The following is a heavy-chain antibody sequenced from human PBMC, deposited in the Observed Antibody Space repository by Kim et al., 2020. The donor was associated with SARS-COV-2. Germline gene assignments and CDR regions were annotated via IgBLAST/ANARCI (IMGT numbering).Heavy chain of an antibody. Sequence: GGSLRLSCAASGFIVSSYCMRWVRQAPGKGLEWVSAIYSGDNTFYADAVKGRFTVSSDNSKNTPLLQLINLRTEDTAAEYCWRSRDTSGRHFDIWGTGT. CDR1: GFIVSSYC. CDR3: WRSRDTSGRHFDI. CDR2: IYSGDNT. V-gene: IGHV3-66*01. J-gene: IGHJ3*02. D-gene: IGHD3-22*01.